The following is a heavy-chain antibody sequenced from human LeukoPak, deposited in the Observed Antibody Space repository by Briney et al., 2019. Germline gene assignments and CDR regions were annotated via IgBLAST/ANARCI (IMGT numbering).Heavy chain of an antibody. V-gene: IGHV3-30-3*01. J-gene: IGHJ4*02. CDR1: GFTFSSYA. D-gene: IGHD6-13*01. CDR3: AKVRSGSSNWALRIFDN. Sequence: GGSLRLSCAASGFTFSSYAMHWVRQAPGKGLEWVAVISYDGSNKYYADSVKGRFTISRDNSKNTLYLQMNSLRADDTAVYYCAKVRSGSSNWALRIFDNWGQGTLVTVSS. CDR2: ISYDGSNK.